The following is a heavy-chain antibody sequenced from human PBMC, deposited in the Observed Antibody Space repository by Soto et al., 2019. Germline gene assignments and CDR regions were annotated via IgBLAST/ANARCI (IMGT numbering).Heavy chain of an antibody. CDR3: AGFGYCSGGSCPSPY. Sequence: ASVKVSCKASGGTFSSYTISWVRQAPGQGLEWMGRIIPILGIANYAQKFQGRVTITADKSTSTAYMELSSLRSEDTAVYYCAGFGYCSGGSCPSPYWGQGTLVTVSS. D-gene: IGHD2-15*01. CDR2: IIPILGIA. CDR1: GGTFSSYT. V-gene: IGHV1-69*02. J-gene: IGHJ4*02.